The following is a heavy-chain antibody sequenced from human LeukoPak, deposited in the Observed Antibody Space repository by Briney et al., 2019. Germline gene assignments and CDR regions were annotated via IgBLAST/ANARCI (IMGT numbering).Heavy chain of an antibody. CDR3: ARAPVRDYGDYLDY. D-gene: IGHD4-17*01. CDR1: GFTVTNNY. Sequence: TGGSLRLSCAASGFTVTNNYMSWVRQAPGKGLEWVPVIYSGGGSTYYADSVKGRFTISRDNSKNTLYLQMNSLRAEDTAVYYCARAPVRDYGDYLDYWGQGTLVTVSS. V-gene: IGHV3-66*01. J-gene: IGHJ4*02. CDR2: IYSGGGST.